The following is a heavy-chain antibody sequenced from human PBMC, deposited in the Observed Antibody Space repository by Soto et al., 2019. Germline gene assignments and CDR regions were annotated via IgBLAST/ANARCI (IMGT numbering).Heavy chain of an antibody. CDR3: ARSGGNSRECYYYYGMDV. D-gene: IGHD1-26*01. V-gene: IGHV1-2*02. J-gene: IGHJ6*02. CDR2: INPNSGGT. Sequence: VASVKVSCKASGYTFTGYYMHWVRQAPGQGLEWMGWINPNSGGTNYAQKFQGRVTMTRDTSISTAYMELSRLRSDDTAVYYCARSGGNSRECYYYYGMDVWGQGTTVTVSS. CDR1: GYTFTGYY.